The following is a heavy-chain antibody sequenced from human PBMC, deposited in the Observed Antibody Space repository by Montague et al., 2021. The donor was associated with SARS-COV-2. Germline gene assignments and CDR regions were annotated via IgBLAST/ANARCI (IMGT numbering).Heavy chain of an antibody. CDR3: TRDPHYSLSWSFDY. Sequence: CAISGDSVGVDTVSRNSNRHTPSLQLQSQGGTCYRFERYYDYAVSVKSRMTISPDTSKNQFSLQLSSVTPEDRAVYYCTRDPHYSLSWSFDYWGQGTLVTVSS. CDR1: GDSVGVDTVS. V-gene: IGHV6-1*01. CDR2: TCYRFERYY. D-gene: IGHD6-13*01. J-gene: IGHJ4*02.